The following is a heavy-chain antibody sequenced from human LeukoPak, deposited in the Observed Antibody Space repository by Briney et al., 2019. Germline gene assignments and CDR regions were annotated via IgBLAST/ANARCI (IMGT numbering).Heavy chain of an antibody. J-gene: IGHJ4*02. CDR3: ARGPYGSGSYY. CDR1: GGSISSGDYY. D-gene: IGHD3-10*01. V-gene: IGHV4-30-4*01. CDR2: IYYSGTT. Sequence: SQTLSLTCTVSGGSISSGDYYWSWIRQPPGKGLEWIGYIYYSGTTYYNPSLKSRVTITVDTSKNQFSLKLTSVTAADTAVYYCARGPYGSGSYYWGQGTLVTVSS.